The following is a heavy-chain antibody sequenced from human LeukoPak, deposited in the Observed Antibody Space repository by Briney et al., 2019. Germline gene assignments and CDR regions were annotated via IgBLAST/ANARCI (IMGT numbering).Heavy chain of an antibody. CDR1: GGTFSSYA. J-gene: IGHJ6*03. V-gene: IGHV1-69*13. CDR2: IIPIFGTA. CDR3: ARVFLEWLLYGPHYYYYYYMDV. Sequence: ASVKVSFKASGGTFSSYAISWVRQAPGQGLEWMGGIIPIFGTANYAQKFQGRVTITADESTSTAYMELSSLRSEDTAVYYCARVFLEWLLYGPHYYYYYYMDVWGKGTTVTVSS. D-gene: IGHD3-3*01.